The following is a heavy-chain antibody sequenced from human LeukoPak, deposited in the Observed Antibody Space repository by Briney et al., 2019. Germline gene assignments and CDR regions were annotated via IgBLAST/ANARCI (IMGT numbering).Heavy chain of an antibody. J-gene: IGHJ4*02. Sequence: GGSLRLSCAASGFTFSSYWMHWVRQAPGKGLEWVSVIYSGGSTYYADSVKGRFTISRDNSKNTLYLQMNSLRAEDTAVYYCARVDLQQPQLRHFDYWGQGTLVTVSS. CDR2: IYSGGST. CDR3: ARVDLQQPQLRHFDY. D-gene: IGHD6-13*01. V-gene: IGHV3-66*01. CDR1: GFTFSSYW.